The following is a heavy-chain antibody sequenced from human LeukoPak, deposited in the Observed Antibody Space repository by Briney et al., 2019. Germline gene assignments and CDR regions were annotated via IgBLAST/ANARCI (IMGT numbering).Heavy chain of an antibody. CDR3: ARGGTWSGYYYYYYYYMDV. D-gene: IGHD3-3*01. CDR2: IYHSGST. J-gene: IGHJ6*03. Sequence: PSETLSLTCTVSGYSISSGYYWGWIRQPPGKGLEWIWSIYHSGSTYYDPSLKSRVTISVDTSKNQFSLKLSSVTAADTAVYYCARGGTWSGYYYYYYYYMDVWGRGTTVTVSS. CDR1: GYSISSGYY. V-gene: IGHV4-38-2*02.